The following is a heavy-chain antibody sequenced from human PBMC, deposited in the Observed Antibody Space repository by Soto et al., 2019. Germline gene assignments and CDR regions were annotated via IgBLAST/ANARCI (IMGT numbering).Heavy chain of an antibody. CDR2: IYDRGST. CDR1: GASMSSGDYY. CDR3: VRDGGLMRNSLGFYYYGMDV. D-gene: IGHD2-21*01. V-gene: IGHV4-30-4*01. J-gene: IGHJ6*02. Sequence: QVQLQESGPGLVKPSQTLSLTCTVSGASMSSGDYYWTWIRQSPGKGLEWIGYIYDRGSTYYNPSLXXXXXXXXXXXXXXXXXXXXXXXXXXTAVYYCVRDGGLMRNSLGFYYYGMDVWGQGTT.